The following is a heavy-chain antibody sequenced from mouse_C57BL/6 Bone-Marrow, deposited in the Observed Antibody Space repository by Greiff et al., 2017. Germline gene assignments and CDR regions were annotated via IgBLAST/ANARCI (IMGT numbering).Heavy chain of an antibody. Sequence: VQLQQSGPELVKPGASVKISCTASGFSFTGYYMNWVKQSPEKSLEWIGEINPSTGGTTYNQKFKAKATLTVDKSSSTAYMQLKSLTSEDSAVYYCARSRIYYYGRYAMDYWGQGTSVTVSS. CDR3: ARSRIYYYGRYAMDY. D-gene: IGHD1-1*01. J-gene: IGHJ4*01. CDR1: GFSFTGYY. CDR2: INPSTGGT. V-gene: IGHV1-42*01.